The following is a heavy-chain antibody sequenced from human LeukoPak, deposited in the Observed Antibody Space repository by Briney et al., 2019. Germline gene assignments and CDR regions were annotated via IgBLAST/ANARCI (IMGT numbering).Heavy chain of an antibody. D-gene: IGHD3-9*01. CDR2: ISGSGGST. V-gene: IGHV3-23*01. Sequence: PGGSLRLSCAASGFTFRSYAVSWVRQAPGKGLEWVSAISGSGGSTYYADSVKGRFTISRDNSKNTLYLQMNSLRAEDTAVYYCAKDPYAILTGYRYYFDYWGQGTLVTVSS. CDR1: GFTFRSYA. J-gene: IGHJ4*02. CDR3: AKDPYAILTGYRYYFDY.